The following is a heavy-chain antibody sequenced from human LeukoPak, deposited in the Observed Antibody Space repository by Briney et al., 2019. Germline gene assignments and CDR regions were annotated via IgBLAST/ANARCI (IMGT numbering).Heavy chain of an antibody. Sequence: GGSLRLSCAASGFTVSTNYMSWVRQAPGKGLEWVSAISGSGGSTYYADSVKGRFTISRDNSKNTLYLQMNSLRAEDTAVYYCARDGTRITIFGVPPKGGSRFDPWGQGTLVTVSS. CDR1: GFTVSTNY. V-gene: IGHV3-23*01. J-gene: IGHJ5*02. CDR2: ISGSGGST. D-gene: IGHD3-3*01. CDR3: ARDGTRITIFGVPPKGGSRFDP.